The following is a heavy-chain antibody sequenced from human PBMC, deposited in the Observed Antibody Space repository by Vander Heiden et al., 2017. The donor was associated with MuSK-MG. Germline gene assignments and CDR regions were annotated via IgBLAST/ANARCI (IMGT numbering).Heavy chain of an antibody. Sequence: QVQLVQSGAEVKKPGASVKVSCKASGYTFTSYGISWVRQPPGQGLEGMGWISAYNGNTNYAQKLQGRVTMTTDTSTSTAYMELRSLRSDDTAVYYCARDCWGSGGSCYPVFDYWGQGTLVTVSS. CDR2: ISAYNGNT. CDR1: GYTFTSYG. J-gene: IGHJ4*02. CDR3: ARDCWGSGGSCYPVFDY. D-gene: IGHD2-15*01. V-gene: IGHV1-18*01.